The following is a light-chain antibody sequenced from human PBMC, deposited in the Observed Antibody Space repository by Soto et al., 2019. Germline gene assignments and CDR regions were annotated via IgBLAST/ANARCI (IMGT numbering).Light chain of an antibody. CDR2: AAS. V-gene: IGKV1-39*01. J-gene: IGKJ3*01. CDR1: QSISSY. CDR3: QQSYSTLT. Sequence: DIQMTQSPSSLYASVGDRVTITCRASQSISSYLNWYQQKPGKAPKLLIYAASSLQSGVPSRFSGSGSGTDFTLTISSPQPEDFATYYCQQSYSTLTFGPGTKVDIK.